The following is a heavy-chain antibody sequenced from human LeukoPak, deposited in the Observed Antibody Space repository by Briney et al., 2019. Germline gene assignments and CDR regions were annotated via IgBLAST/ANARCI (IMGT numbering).Heavy chain of an antibody. Sequence: ASVKVSCKASGYTFTSYGISWVRQAPGQGLEWMGWISAYNGNTNYAQKFQGRVTMTRDTSISTAYMELSRLRSDDTAVYYCARDPEVTAIRWFDPWGQGTLVTVSS. J-gene: IGHJ5*02. CDR3: ARDPEVTAIRWFDP. D-gene: IGHD2-21*02. CDR2: ISAYNGNT. CDR1: GYTFTSYG. V-gene: IGHV1-18*01.